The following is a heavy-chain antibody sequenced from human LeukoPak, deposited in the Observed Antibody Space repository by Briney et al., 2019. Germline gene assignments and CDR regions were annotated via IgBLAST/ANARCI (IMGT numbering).Heavy chain of an antibody. V-gene: IGHV1-69*13. CDR3: ARDYRLLWFGELHY. J-gene: IGHJ4*02. CDR1: GGTFSSYA. Sequence: VASVKVSCKASGGTFSSYAISWVRQAPGQGLEWMGGIIPIFGTANYAQKFQGRVTNTADESTSTAYMELSSLRSEDTAVYYCARDYRLLWFGELHYWGQGTLVTVSS. D-gene: IGHD3-10*01. CDR2: IIPIFGTA.